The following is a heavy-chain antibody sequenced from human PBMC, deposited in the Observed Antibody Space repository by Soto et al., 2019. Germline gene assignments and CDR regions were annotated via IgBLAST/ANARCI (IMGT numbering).Heavy chain of an antibody. CDR3: ARSLLNVILPLGY. J-gene: IGHJ4*02. V-gene: IGHV1-2*02. D-gene: IGHD3-3*02. CDR2: INTLSGDT. CDR1: GYTFSGYY. Sequence: VASVKVSCKASGYTFSGYYMHWLRQAPGQGLEWMGWINTLSGDTSFPQKFQGRLAMTRDTSIDTAFMEVSRLTSDDTAIYYCARSLLNVILPLGYWGQGTLVTVSS.